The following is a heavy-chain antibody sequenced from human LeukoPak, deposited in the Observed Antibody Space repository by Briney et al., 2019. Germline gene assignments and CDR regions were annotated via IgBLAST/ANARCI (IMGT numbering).Heavy chain of an antibody. CDR3: ARDQESYCGGDCSIGDYFDY. CDR1: GGTFSSSA. Sequence: GASVKVSCRASGGTFSSSAISWVRQAPGQGLEWMGRIIPILGIANYAQKFQGRVTITADKSTSTAYMELSSLRSEDTAVYYCARDQESYCGGDCSIGDYFDYWGQGTLVTVSS. V-gene: IGHV1-69*04. D-gene: IGHD2-21*02. CDR2: IIPILGIA. J-gene: IGHJ4*02.